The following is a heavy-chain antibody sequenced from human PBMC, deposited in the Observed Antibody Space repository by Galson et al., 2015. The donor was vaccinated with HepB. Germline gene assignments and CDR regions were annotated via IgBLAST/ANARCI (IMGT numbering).Heavy chain of an antibody. CDR3: ARDRQQWLVVGFDI. Sequence: SLRLSCAASGFTFSSYWMSWVRQAPGKGLEWVANIKQDGSEKYYVDSVKGRFTISRDNAKNSLYLQMNSLRAEDTSVYYCARDRQQWLVVGFDIWGQGTMVTVSP. J-gene: IGHJ3*02. CDR1: GFTFSSYW. V-gene: IGHV3-7*03. CDR2: IKQDGSEK. D-gene: IGHD6-19*01.